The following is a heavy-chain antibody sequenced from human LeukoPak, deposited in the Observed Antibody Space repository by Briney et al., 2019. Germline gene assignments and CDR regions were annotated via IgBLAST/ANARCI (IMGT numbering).Heavy chain of an antibody. CDR2: TRDKGNSYTT. CDR3: ARGPERGSSPYYHYGMDV. V-gene: IGHV3-72*01. Sequence: GGSLRLSCAASGFSFSDHYMDWVRQAPGKGLEWVGRTRDKGNSYTTEYAASAEGRFTVSRDDSKNSVDLQMNSLRIEDTAVYYCARGPERGSSPYYHYGMDVWGQGTTVTVSS. J-gene: IGHJ6*02. CDR1: GFSFSDHY. D-gene: IGHD1-26*01.